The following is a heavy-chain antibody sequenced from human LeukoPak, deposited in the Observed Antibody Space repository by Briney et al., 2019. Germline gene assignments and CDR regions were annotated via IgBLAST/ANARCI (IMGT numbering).Heavy chain of an antibody. D-gene: IGHD4-23*01. J-gene: IGHJ4*02. Sequence: GGSLRLSCVVSGFTFTAYPMNWVRQAPGKGLEWVANIKQDGSEKYYVDSVKGRFTISRDNAKNSLYLQMNSLRSEDTAVYYCARGWLAETTVVTPYNYWGQGTLVTVSS. CDR2: IKQDGSEK. CDR3: ARGWLAETTVVTPYNY. CDR1: GFTFTAYP. V-gene: IGHV3-7*03.